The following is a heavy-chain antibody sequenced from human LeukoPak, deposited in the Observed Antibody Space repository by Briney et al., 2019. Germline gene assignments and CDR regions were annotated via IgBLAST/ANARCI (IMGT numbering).Heavy chain of an antibody. CDR3: ARESYLGANQGHLLD. CDR1: GFTFGDYG. D-gene: IGHD1-26*01. CDR2: INWNGGST. J-gene: IGHJ4*02. V-gene: IGHV3-20*01. Sequence: PGGSLRLSCAASGFTFGDYGMSWVRQAPGKGLEWVSGINWNGGSTGYADSVKGRFTISRDNAKNSLYLQMNSLRAEDTALYHCARESYLGANQGHLLDWGQGTLVTVSS.